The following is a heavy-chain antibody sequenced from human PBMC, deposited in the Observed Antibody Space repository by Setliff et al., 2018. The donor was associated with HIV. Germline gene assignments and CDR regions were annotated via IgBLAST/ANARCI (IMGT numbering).Heavy chain of an antibody. CDR1: GYTFTSYG. V-gene: IGHV1-18*01. J-gene: IGHJ6*02. CDR3: ARDPLKISDRFNFYFGMDV. Sequence: ASVKVSCKASGYTFTSYGISWVRQAPGQGLEWMGWISAYNGNTNYAQKLQGRVTMTTDTSTSTAYMELSSLRSEDTAVYYCARDPLKISDRFNFYFGMDVWGQGTTVTVSS. D-gene: IGHD3-3*01. CDR2: ISAYNGNT.